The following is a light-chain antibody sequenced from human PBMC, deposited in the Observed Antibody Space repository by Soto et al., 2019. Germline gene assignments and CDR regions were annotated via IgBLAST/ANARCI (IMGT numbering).Light chain of an antibody. J-gene: IGLJ2*01. CDR3: GTWDSSLSVVV. V-gene: IGLV1-51*01. CDR1: SSNIRNNY. CDR2: DNN. Sequence: QSVLTQPPSVSAAPGQKVTISCSGSSSNIRNNYVSWYQQFPGTAPKLLIYDNNKRPSGIPDRFAGSKSGTSATLGITGLQSGDEADYYCGTWDSSLSVVVFGGGPKLTVL.